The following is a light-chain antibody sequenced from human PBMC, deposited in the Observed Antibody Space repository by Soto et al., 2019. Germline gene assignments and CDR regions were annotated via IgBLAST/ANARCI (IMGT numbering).Light chain of an antibody. Sequence: QSVLTQPPSVSAAPGQKVTISCSGGSSNIGNNYVSWYQQLPGTAPKLLIYDNNERPSGIPDRFSGSKSGTSATLGITGLQSGDEGDYYCATWDFRLSAVVFGGGTKVTVL. CDR3: ATWDFRLSAVV. CDR1: SSNIGNNY. J-gene: IGLJ2*01. V-gene: IGLV1-51*01. CDR2: DNN.